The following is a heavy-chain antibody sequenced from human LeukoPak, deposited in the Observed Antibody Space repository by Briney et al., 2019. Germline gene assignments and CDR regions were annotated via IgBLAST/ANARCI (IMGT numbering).Heavy chain of an antibody. J-gene: IGHJ5*02. Sequence: SETLSLTCTVSGGSISGYYWSWIRQPAGKGLEWIGHVDTSGRTHYNSSLMSRVTMSVDTSKNQFSLRLTSVTAADTAVYYCARHWSHSVAQFGRYYWFDPWGQGTLVTVSS. CDR1: GGSISGYY. V-gene: IGHV4-4*07. D-gene: IGHD2-15*01. CDR3: ARHWSHSVAQFGRYYWFDP. CDR2: VDTSGRT.